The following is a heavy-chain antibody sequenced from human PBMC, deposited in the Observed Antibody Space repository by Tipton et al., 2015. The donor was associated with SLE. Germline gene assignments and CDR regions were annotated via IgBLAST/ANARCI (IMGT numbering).Heavy chain of an antibody. CDR1: GGSITSHY. V-gene: IGHV4-59*11. CDR2: IYYSGYI. J-gene: IGHJ4*02. D-gene: IGHD3-22*01. Sequence: TLSLTCTVSGGSITSHYWSWIRQPPGKGLEWIGYIYYSGYINYNPSLKSRVTISVDTSKKQFSLKLKSVTAADTAVYYCARDEPDGDSSGIPGDYWGQGTLVTVSS. CDR3: ARDEPDGDSSGIPGDY.